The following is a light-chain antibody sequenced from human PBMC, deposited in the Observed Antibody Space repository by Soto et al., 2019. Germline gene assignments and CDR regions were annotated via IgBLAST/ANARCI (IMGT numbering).Light chain of an antibody. CDR3: SSYTSSSTYV. CDR1: SSDVGGYNY. CDR2: DVS. J-gene: IGLJ1*01. V-gene: IGLV2-14*01. Sequence: QSALTQPASVSGSPGQSITISCPGTSSDVGGYNYVSWYQQHPGKATKLMIYDVSNRPSGVSNRFSGSKSGNTASLTISGLQAEDEADYYCSSYTSSSTYVFGTGNKVTVL.